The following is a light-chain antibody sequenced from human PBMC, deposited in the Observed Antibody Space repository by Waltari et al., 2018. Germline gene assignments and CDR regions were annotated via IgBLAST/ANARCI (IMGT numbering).Light chain of an antibody. Sequence: QSALTQPPSASGSPGQSVTISCTGTSSDVGGYNYVYWYQHHPGKAPKLMIYEVSKRPSGVPYRFSGSKSGNTASLTVSGHQAEDEADYYCSPYAGNDNFQVLGGGTKQTVL. CDR3: SPYAGNDNFQV. CDR1: SSDVGGYNY. CDR2: EVS. J-gene: IGLJ3*02. V-gene: IGLV2-8*01.